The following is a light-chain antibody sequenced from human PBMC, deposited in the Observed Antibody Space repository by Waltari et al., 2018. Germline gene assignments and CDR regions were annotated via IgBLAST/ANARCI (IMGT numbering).Light chain of an antibody. CDR2: DVT. V-gene: IGLV2-14*03. Sequence: QSALTQPASVSGSPGQSVTISCTGTTSHRLDYDLVSWYQQHPGKAPKLIIFDVTTRPSGVSNRFSGSKSGSTASLTISGLQAEDEADYFCSSYPRTGTWLFGGGTKLTVL. J-gene: IGLJ3*02. CDR1: TSHRLDYDL. CDR3: SSYPRTGTWL.